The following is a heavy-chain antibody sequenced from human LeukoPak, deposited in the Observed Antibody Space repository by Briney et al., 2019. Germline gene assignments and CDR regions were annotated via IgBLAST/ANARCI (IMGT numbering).Heavy chain of an antibody. V-gene: IGHV1-2*06. CDR3: ARAPPFGYSSSWRYYYGMDV. CDR2: INPNSGGT. CDR1: GYTFTGYY. D-gene: IGHD6-13*01. Sequence: ASVEVSCKASGYTFTGYYMHWVRQAPGQGLEWMGRINPNSGGTNYAQKFQGRVTMTRDTSISTAYMELSRLRSDDTAVYYCARAPPFGYSSSWRYYYGMDVWGQGTTVTVSS. J-gene: IGHJ6*02.